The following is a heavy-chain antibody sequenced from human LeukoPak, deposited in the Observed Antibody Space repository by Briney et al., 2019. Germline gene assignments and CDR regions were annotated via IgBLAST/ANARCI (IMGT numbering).Heavy chain of an antibody. CDR3: ARKFLGSRGYYFDY. CDR1: GYTFTGYY. Sequence: GASVKVSCKASGYTFTGYYMHWVRQATGQGLEWMGWMNPNTGNTGYAQKFQGRVTMTRDTSISTAYMELSSLRSDDTAVYYCARKFLGSRGYYFDYWGQGTLVTVSS. D-gene: IGHD3-10*01. J-gene: IGHJ4*02. V-gene: IGHV1-8*02. CDR2: MNPNTGNT.